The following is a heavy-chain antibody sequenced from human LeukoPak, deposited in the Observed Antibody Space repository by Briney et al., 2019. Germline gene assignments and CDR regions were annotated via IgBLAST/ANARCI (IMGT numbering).Heavy chain of an antibody. CDR2: ISGSG. D-gene: IGHD2-2*01. CDR1: GFTFSSYA. V-gene: IGHV3-23*01. CDR3: ARADQGLLFGAFDI. Sequence: PGGSLRLSCAASGFTFSSYAMSWVRQAPGKGLEWVSSISGSGDSVKGRFTISRDNSKNTMYLQMNSLRAEDTAVYYCARADQGLLFGAFDIWGQGTMVTVSS. J-gene: IGHJ3*02.